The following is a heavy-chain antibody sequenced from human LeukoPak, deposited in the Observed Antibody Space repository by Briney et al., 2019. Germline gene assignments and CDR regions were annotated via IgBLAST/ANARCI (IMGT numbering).Heavy chain of an antibody. CDR1: GFTFDDYG. J-gene: IGHJ4*02. D-gene: IGHD3-10*01. CDR2: INWNGGST. Sequence: PGGSLRLSCAASGFTFDDYGMSWVRQAPRKGLDWVSGINWNGGSTGYEDSVKGRFTISRDNAKNSLYLQMNTLRAEDTALHYCARDGGSLDAYGDYWGQGTLVTVP. CDR3: ARDGGSLDAYGDY. V-gene: IGHV3-20*04.